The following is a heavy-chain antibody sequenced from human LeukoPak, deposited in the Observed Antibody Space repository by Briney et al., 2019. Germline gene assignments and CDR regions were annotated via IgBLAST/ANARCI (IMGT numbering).Heavy chain of an antibody. CDR1: GGSISNNNYY. CDR2: INHSGST. V-gene: IGHV4-39*07. D-gene: IGHD6-6*01. Sequence: SETLSLTCTVSGGSISNNNYYWSWIRQPPGKGLEWIGEINHSGSTNYNPSLKSRVTISVDTSKNQFSLKLSSVTAADTAVYYCARRIAARPFDYWGQGTLVTVSS. J-gene: IGHJ4*02. CDR3: ARRIAARPFDY.